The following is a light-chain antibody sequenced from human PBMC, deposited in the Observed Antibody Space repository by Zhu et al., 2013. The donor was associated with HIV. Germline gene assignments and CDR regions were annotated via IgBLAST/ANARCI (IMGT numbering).Light chain of an antibody. J-gene: IGLJ2*01. Sequence: SYDLTQPPSVSVSPGQTGSIICSGKRLQDKYVYWYQQKPGQSPVLVIYQDEKRPSGIPERFSGSNSGNTATLTISRVEAGDEADYYCQVWDSSSDHLFGGGTKLTVL. CDR2: QDE. CDR3: QVWDSSSDHL. V-gene: IGLV3-1*01. CDR1: RLQDKY.